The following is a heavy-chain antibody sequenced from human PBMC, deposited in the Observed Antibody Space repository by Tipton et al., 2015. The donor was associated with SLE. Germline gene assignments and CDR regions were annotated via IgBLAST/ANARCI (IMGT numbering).Heavy chain of an antibody. CDR2: INHSGST. V-gene: IGHV4-34*01. D-gene: IGHD6-13*01. J-gene: IGHJ6*02. Sequence: TLSLTCAVYGGSFSGYYWSWIRQPPGKGLEWIGEINHSGSTSYNPSLKSRVTISLDTSKNQFSLKVRSVTAADTAVYYCARGISGYSSSWHYYYYVMDVWGQGTTVTVSS. CDR1: GGSFSGYY. CDR3: ARGISGYSSSWHYYYYVMDV.